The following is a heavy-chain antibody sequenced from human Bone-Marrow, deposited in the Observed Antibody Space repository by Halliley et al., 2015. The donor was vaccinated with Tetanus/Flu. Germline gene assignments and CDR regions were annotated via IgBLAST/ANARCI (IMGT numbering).Heavy chain of an antibody. J-gene: IGHJ4*02. V-gene: IGHV3-30*18. Sequence: SLRLSCLASGFTFTTYGMHWVRQAPGKGLEWVAVISHDGSKKFYADSVKGRFTISRDNSKNTVHLEMNSLRIEDTAVYYCAKLSGYDSGWSDFWGQGSLVTVS. D-gene: IGHD3-3*01. CDR1: GFTFTTYG. CDR3: AKLSGYDSGWSDF. CDR2: ISHDGSKK.